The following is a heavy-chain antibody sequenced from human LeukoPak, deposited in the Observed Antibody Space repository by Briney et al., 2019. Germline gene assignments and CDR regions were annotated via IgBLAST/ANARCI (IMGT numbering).Heavy chain of an antibody. CDR1: GGSFSGYY. Sequence: SETLSLTCAVYGGSFSGYYWSWIRQPPGKGLEWIGYIYYSGSTNYNPSLKSRVTISVDTSKNQFSLKLSSVTAADTAVYYCARGDSSSWTTGYYFDYWGQGTLVTVSS. CDR3: ARGDSSSWTTGYYFDY. J-gene: IGHJ4*02. V-gene: IGHV4-59*01. CDR2: IYYSGST. D-gene: IGHD6-13*01.